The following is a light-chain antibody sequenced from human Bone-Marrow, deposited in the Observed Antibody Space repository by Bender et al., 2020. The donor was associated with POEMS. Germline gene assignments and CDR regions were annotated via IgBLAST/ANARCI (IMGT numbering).Light chain of an antibody. CDR2: GYN. Sequence: QSVVTQPPSASGTPGQRVTISCSGSSSNTGSGYDINWYQHLPGTAPKLLIYGYNNRPSGVSNRFSGSKSGNTASLTISGLQAEDEADYYCNSYTTSSTWVFGGGTKLTVL. J-gene: IGLJ3*02. CDR1: SSNTGSGYD. CDR3: NSYTTSSTWV. V-gene: IGLV1-40*01.